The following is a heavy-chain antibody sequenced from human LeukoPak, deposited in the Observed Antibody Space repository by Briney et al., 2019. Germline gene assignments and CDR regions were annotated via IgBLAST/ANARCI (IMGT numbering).Heavy chain of an antibody. CDR1: GFTFRSYN. D-gene: IGHD6-13*01. Sequence: GGSLRLSCAASGFTFRSYNTNWVRQAPGKGLEWVSYISSSSSTIYYAASVKGRFTISRDNAKKSLYLQMNSLRAEDTAVYYCASLGIAAGGTDYWGQGTLVTVSS. V-gene: IGHV3-48*04. J-gene: IGHJ4*02. CDR3: ASLGIAAGGTDY. CDR2: ISSSSSTI.